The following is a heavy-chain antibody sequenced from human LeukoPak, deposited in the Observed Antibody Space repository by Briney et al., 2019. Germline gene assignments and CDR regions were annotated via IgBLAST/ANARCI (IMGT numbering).Heavy chain of an antibody. CDR2: ISGSGGGT. CDR3: AKYKKGGSNTVSGSMDV. D-gene: IGHD3-10*01. V-gene: IGHV3-23*01. J-gene: IGHJ6*03. CDR1: GFTFNTYA. Sequence: GGSLRLSCAASGFTFNTYAMSWVRQAPGKGLEWVSSISGSGGGTFYADSVKGRFTISRDTSKNTMYLQMISLRAEDTAVYYCAKYKKGGSNTVSGSMDVWGKGTTVTVSS.